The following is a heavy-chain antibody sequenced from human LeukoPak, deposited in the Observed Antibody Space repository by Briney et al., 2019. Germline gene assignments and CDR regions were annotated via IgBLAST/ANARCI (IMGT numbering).Heavy chain of an antibody. CDR1: GYTLTGYY. CDR3: ARIRDGYNDAYDV. V-gene: IGHV1-46*01. J-gene: IGHJ3*01. Sequence: ASVKVSCKTSGYTLTGYYIHWVRQAPGQGLEWMGLINPGGDNTDYAQNFQGRVSMTRDTSTSTVYMWLSSLRSEDTAVYYCARIRDGYNDAYDVWGQGTMVTVSS. CDR2: INPGGDNT. D-gene: IGHD5-24*01.